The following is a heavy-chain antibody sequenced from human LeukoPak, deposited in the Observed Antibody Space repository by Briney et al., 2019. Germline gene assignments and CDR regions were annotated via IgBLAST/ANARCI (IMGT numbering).Heavy chain of an antibody. CDR3: ARDEGGSGWYYYYGMDV. Sequence: VRSLRLSCAASGFTFSSYAMHWVRPAPGKGLEWVAVISYDGSNKYYAVSVKGRFTISRDNSKNTLYLEMNSLRAEDTAVYYCARDEGGSGWYYYYGMDVWGQGTTVTVSS. D-gene: IGHD6-19*01. CDR2: ISYDGSNK. J-gene: IGHJ6*02. CDR1: GFTFSSYA. V-gene: IGHV3-30*04.